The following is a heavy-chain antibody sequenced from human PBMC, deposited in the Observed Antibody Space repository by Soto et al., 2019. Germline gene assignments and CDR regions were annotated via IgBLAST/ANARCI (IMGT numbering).Heavy chain of an antibody. D-gene: IGHD3-22*01. V-gene: IGHV4-4*07. CDR2: IYTSGST. CDR3: ARGKWLYDAFDI. Sequence: SETLSLTCTVSGGSISSYYWSWIRQPAGKGLEWIGRIYTSGSTNYNPSLRSRVTMSVDTSKNQFSLKLSSVTAADTAVYYCARGKWLYDAFDIWGQGTMVTVSS. J-gene: IGHJ3*02. CDR1: GGSISSYY.